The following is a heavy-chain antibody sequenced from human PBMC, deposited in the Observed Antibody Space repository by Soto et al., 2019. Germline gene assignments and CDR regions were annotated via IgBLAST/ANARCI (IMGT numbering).Heavy chain of an antibody. D-gene: IGHD1-7*01. CDR1: GFTFSSYA. J-gene: IGHJ4*02. V-gene: IGHV3-23*01. Sequence: PGGSLSLSCAASGFTFSSYAMIWVRQAPGKGLEWVSAISGSGGSTYYADSVKGRFTISRDNSKNTLYLQMNSLRAEDTAVYYCAKRRWNYGFMVYWGQGTLVTVSS. CDR2: ISGSGGST. CDR3: AKRRWNYGFMVY.